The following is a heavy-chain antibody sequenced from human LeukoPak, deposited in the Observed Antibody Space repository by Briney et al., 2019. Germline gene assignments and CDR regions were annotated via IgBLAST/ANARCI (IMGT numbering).Heavy chain of an antibody. CDR2: ISSSSSYI. Sequence: GGSLRLSCAASGFTFSSYSMNWVRQAPGKGLEWVSSISSSSSYIYYADSVKGRFTISRDNAKNSLYLQMNSLRAEDTAVYYCARRSLADYYYYYMDVWGKGTTVTISS. D-gene: IGHD3-10*01. V-gene: IGHV3-21*01. CDR1: GFTFSSYS. CDR3: ARRSLADYYYYYMDV. J-gene: IGHJ6*03.